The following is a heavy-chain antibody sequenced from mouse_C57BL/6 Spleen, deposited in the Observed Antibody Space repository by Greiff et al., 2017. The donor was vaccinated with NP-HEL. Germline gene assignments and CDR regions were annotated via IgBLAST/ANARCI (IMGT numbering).Heavy chain of an antibody. V-gene: IGHV2-3*01. CDR3: AKNGLRRLLAY. J-gene: IGHJ3*01. CDR1: GFSLTSYG. Sequence: VQVVESGPGLVAPSQSLFITCTVSGFSLTSYGVSWVRQPPGKGLEWLGVLWGDGSTNYHSALISRLSISKDNSKSQVFLKLNSLQTDDTATYYCAKNGLRRLLAYWGQGTLVTVSA. CDR2: LWGDGST. D-gene: IGHD1-2*01.